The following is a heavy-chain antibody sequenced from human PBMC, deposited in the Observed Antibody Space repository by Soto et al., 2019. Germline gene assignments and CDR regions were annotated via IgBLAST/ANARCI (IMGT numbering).Heavy chain of an antibody. D-gene: IGHD3-3*01. J-gene: IGHJ5*02. CDR1: GGSISSGGYY. V-gene: IGHV4-31*03. Sequence: QVQLQESGPGLVKPSQTLSLACTVSGGSISSGGYYWSWIRQHPGKGLEWIGYIYYSGTTYYNPSLKSRVTISVDTSTNQFSLNLSSVTAADTAVYYCANTNYDFWGGLWFDPWGQGTLVTVSS. CDR3: ANTNYDFWGGLWFDP. CDR2: IYYSGTT.